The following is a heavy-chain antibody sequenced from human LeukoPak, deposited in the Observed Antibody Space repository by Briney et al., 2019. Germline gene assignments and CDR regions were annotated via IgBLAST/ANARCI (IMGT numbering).Heavy chain of an antibody. Sequence: PSETLSLTCAVYGGSFNGYYWSWIRQPPGKGLEWIGEINHSGSTNYNPSLKSRVTISVDTSKNQFSLKLSSVTAADTAVYYCARGEGHGYYYYGMDVWGQGTTVTVSS. CDR2: INHSGST. V-gene: IGHV4-34*01. CDR1: GGSFNGYY. CDR3: ARGEGHGYYYYGMDV. J-gene: IGHJ6*02.